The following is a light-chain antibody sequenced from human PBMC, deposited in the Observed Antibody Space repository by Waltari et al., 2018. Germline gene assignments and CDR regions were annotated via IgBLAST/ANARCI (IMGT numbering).Light chain of an antibody. J-gene: IGKJ1*01. CDR1: QSFLHSSNNKNY. CDR2: WAS. CDR3: QQYYSTCQ. Sequence: DIVMTQSPDSLAVSLGERATINCKSSQSFLHSSNNKNYFAWYQQQPGQPPKLLIYWASTRESGVPDRFSGSGSGTDFTLTISSLQAEDVAVYYCQQYYSTCQFGQGTKVEIK. V-gene: IGKV4-1*01.